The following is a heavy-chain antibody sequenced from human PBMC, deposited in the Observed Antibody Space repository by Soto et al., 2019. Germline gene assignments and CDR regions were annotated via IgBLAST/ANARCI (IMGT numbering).Heavy chain of an antibody. CDR1: GGSISSGDYY. D-gene: IGHD3-10*01. Sequence: QVQLQESGPGLVKPSQTLSLTCTVSGGSISSGDYYWSWIRQPPGKGLEWIGYIYYSGSTYYNPSLTSRVTISVDTSTNQFSLKLSSVTAADTAVYYCARVGFGELLAPGMDVWGQGTTVTVSS. CDR2: IYYSGST. J-gene: IGHJ6*02. CDR3: ARVGFGELLAPGMDV. V-gene: IGHV4-30-4*01.